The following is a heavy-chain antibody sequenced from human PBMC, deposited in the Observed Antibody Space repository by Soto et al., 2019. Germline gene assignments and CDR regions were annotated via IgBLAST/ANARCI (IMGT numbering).Heavy chain of an antibody. CDR2: ISAYNGNT. CDR3: AREEELRRYCSSTSCYCPYGMDV. CDR1: GYTFTSYG. V-gene: IGHV1-18*01. Sequence: ASVKVSCKASGYTFTSYGISWVRQAPGQGLEWMGWISAYNGNTNYAQKLQGRVTMTTDTSTSTAYMELRSLRSDDTAVYYCAREEELRRYCSSTSCYCPYGMDVWGQGTTVTVSS. J-gene: IGHJ6*02. D-gene: IGHD2-2*01.